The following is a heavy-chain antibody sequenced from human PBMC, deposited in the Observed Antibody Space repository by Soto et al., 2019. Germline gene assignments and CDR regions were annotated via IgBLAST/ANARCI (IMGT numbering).Heavy chain of an antibody. J-gene: IGHJ4*02. Sequence: PSETLSLTCTVSGVSIINSSYYFFWIRRPPGNGLEWIGTIYYSGITYYNPSLKSRVTISVDTSKNQFSLKLTSVTAADTAVYYCARHGSNWGQGTLVTV. CDR2: IYYSGIT. V-gene: IGHV4-39*01. CDR3: ARHGSN. CDR1: GVSIINSSYY.